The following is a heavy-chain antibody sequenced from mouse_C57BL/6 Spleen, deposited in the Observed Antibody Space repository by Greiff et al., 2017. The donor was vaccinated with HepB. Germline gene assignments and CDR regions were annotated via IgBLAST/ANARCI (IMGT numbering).Heavy chain of an antibody. V-gene: IGHV1-66*01. D-gene: IGHD2-3*01. CDR2: IYPGSGNT. CDR3: ARRRGDYDGYYGY. J-gene: IGHJ2*01. Sequence: QVQLQQSGPELVKPGASVKISCKASGYSFTSYYIHWVKQRPGQGLEWIGWIYPGSGNTKYNEKFKAKATLTADTSSSTAYMQLSSLTSEDSAVYYCARRRGDYDGYYGYWGQGTTLTVSS. CDR1: GYSFTSYY.